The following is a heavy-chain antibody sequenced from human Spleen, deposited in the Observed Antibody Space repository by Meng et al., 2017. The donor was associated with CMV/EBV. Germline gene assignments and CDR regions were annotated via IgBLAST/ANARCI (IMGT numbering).Heavy chain of an antibody. CDR1: GYTFTSYA. CDR2: SNAGNGNT. V-gene: IGHV1-3*02. J-gene: IGHJ6*02. Sequence: ASVKVSCKASGYTFTSYAMHWVRQAPGQRLEWMGWSNAGNGNTKYSQEFQGRVTITRDTSTSTAYMELRSLRSDDTAVYYCARFGVYIVVVPAAIRHYYYGMDVWGQGTTVTVSS. D-gene: IGHD2-2*02. CDR3: ARFGVYIVVVPAAIRHYYYGMDV.